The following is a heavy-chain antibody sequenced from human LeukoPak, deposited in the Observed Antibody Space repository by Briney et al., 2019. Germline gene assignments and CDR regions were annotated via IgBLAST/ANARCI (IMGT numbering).Heavy chain of an antibody. J-gene: IGHJ4*02. V-gene: IGHV3-53*01. D-gene: IGHD2-2*02. CDR3: AKSRSSSVSCYNY. CDR1: GFTVSSNY. Sequence: GGSLRLSCAASGFTVSSNYMSWVRQAPGKGLEWVSVIYSGGSTYYADSVKGRFTISRDNSKNTLFLQMNSLRADDTAVYYCAKSRSSSVSCYNYWGQGTLVTVSS. CDR2: IYSGGST.